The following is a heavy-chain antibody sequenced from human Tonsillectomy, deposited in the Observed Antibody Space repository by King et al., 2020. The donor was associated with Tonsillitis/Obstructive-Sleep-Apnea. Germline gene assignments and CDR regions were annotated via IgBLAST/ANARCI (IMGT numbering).Heavy chain of an antibody. D-gene: IGHD3-3*01. V-gene: IGHV3-9*01. CDR1: GFTFDDYA. J-gene: IGHJ6*03. CDR3: AKDRFRFTSLGANPNCYYMVV. CDR2: LNWNSGCL. Sequence: VQLVESGGGLVQPGRSLRLSCAASGFTFDDYAMHWVRQAPGKGLEWVSGLNWNSGCLGHADSVKGRFTLSRDNDKNSLYLQMNSLRTDDTALYFCAKDRFRFTSLGANPNCYYMVVWGKGPTVTVSS.